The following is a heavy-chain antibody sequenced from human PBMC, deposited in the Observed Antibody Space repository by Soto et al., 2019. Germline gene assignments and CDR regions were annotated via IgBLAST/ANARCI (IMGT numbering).Heavy chain of an antibody. J-gene: IGHJ4*02. CDR2: MYYTGST. Sequence: SETLSLTCTVSGGSISSSSYYWGWIRQPPGKGLEWIGIMYYTGSTYYNPSLKSRVTISVDTSRNQFSLKLSSVTAADPAVYFWARQNYCGHPTCYGYWGKETLVTASS. CDR1: GGSISSSSYY. D-gene: IGHD2-2*01. CDR3: ARQNYCGHPTCYGY. V-gene: IGHV4-39*01.